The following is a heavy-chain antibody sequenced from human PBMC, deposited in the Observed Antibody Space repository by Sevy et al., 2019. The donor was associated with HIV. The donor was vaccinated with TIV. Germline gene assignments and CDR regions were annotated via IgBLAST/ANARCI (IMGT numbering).Heavy chain of an antibody. CDR1: GFTVSSNY. D-gene: IGHD3-3*01. CDR3: AREHYDFWSGYYKDY. V-gene: IGHV3-53*01. J-gene: IGHJ4*02. CDR2: IYSGGST. Sequence: GGSLRLSCAASGFTVSSNYRSWVRQAPGKGLEWVSVIYSGGSTYYADSVKGRFTISRDNSKNTLYLQMNSLRAEDTAVYYCAREHYDFWSGYYKDYWGQGTLVTVSS.